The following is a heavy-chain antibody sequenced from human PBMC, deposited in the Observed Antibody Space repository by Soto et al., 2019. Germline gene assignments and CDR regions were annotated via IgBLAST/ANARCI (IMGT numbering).Heavy chain of an antibody. CDR2: IYYSGST. D-gene: IGHD5-18*01. CDR1: GGPLSSYY. Sequence: SETLSLTCTVSGGPLSSYYWSWIRQPPGKGLEWIGYIYYSGSTNYNSSLKSRVTISMDTSKNQFSLKFNSVTAADTAVYYCAREGYNFGPFDYWGQGALVTVSS. CDR3: AREGYNFGPFDY. V-gene: IGHV4-59*01. J-gene: IGHJ4*02.